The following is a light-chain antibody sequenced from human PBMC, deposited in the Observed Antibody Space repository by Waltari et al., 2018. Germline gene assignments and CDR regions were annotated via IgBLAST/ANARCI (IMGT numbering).Light chain of an antibody. CDR3: QQRSNWPIT. V-gene: IGKV3-11*01. Sequence: EIVLTQSPATLSLSPGERATLSCRASQSVRNFLAWYQQKPGQAPRLLIYDASNRATGIPARFGGSGSGTDYTLTISSLEPEDFAVYFCQQRSNWPITFGQGTRLDIK. CDR1: QSVRNF. CDR2: DAS. J-gene: IGKJ5*01.